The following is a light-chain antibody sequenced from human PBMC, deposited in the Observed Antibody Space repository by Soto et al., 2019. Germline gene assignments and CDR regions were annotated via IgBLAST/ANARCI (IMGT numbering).Light chain of an antibody. Sequence: EIVLTQSPGTLSLSPGERATLSCRASQRISNNYLAWYQQRPGQAPRLLIYGESSRANGIPERFSGSASVADFALTVSSLEPEDFAVYYCQQYGSSPPITFGQGTRLDIK. CDR1: QRISNNY. V-gene: IGKV3-20*01. CDR3: QQYGSSPPIT. CDR2: GES. J-gene: IGKJ5*01.